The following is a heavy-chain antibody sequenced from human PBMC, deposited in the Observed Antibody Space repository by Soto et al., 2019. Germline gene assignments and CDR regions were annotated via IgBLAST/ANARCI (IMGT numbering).Heavy chain of an antibody. D-gene: IGHD4-17*01. CDR3: AREPQLTSVTVFDY. CDR1: GFTLSDHY. V-gene: IGHV3-72*01. Sequence: EVQLVESGGGLVQPGGSLRLSCAASGFTLSDHYMDWFRQAPGKGLEWVGRTRNKANGYTTEYAASVKGRFTISRDDSKNSLYLQMNSLITEDTAVYYCAREPQLTSVTVFDYWGQGTPVTVSS. CDR2: TRNKANGYTT. J-gene: IGHJ4*02.